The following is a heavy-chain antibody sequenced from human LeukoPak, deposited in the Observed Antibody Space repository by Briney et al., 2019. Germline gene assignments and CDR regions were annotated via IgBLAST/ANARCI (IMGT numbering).Heavy chain of an antibody. CDR3: ARVGRDGYSNAFDI. CDR1: VGTFSSYA. CDR2: ISPIFGIA. V-gene: IGHV1-69*04. J-gene: IGHJ3*02. D-gene: IGHD5-24*01. Sequence: SVKVSCKASVGTFSSYAISWVRQAPGQGLEWMGRISPIFGIANYAQKFQGRVTITADKSTSTAYMELSSLRSEDTGVYYCARVGRDGYSNAFDIWGQGTMVTVSS.